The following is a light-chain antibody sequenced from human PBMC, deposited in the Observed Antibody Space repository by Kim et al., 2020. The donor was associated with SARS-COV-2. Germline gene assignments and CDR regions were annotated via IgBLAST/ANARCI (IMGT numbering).Light chain of an antibody. CDR1: QGITNS. J-gene: IGKJ1*01. CDR3: QKYNSAPWT. Sequence: DIQMTQSPSSLSVSVGDRVTITCRASQGITNSLAWYQQKPGKVPQLLIYAASALQSGVPSRFSGSGYGTDFTLTISSLQPEDVATYYCQKYNSAPWTFGQGTKVDIK. CDR2: AAS. V-gene: IGKV1-27*01.